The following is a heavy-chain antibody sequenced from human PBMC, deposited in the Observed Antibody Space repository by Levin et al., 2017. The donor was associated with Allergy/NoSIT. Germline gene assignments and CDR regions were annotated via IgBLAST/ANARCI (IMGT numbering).Heavy chain of an antibody. V-gene: IGHV3-33*01. J-gene: IGHJ3*02. CDR3: ARGAYNPYDIVVVVAAEGPLALVRDAFDI. D-gene: IGHD2-15*01. CDR1: GFTISSYG. CDR2: IWYDGSNK. Sequence: SGGSLRLSCAASGFTISSYGMHWVRQAPGKGLEWVAVIWYDGSNKYYADSVKGRFTISRDNSKNTLYLQMNSLRAEDTAVYYCARGAYNPYDIVVVVAAEGPLALVRDAFDIWGQGTMVTVSS.